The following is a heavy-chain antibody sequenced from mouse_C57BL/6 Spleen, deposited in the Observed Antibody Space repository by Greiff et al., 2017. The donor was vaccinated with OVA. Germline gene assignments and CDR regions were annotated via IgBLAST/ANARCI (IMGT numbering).Heavy chain of an antibody. Sequence: QVAMQQAVAEPTNPVASVKLSCKATGYTFTGYWIEWVKQRPGHGLEWIGEILPGSGSTNYNEKFKGKATFTADTSSNTAYMQLSSLTTEDSAIYYCARDYYGSSSYFDYWGQGTTLTVSS. CDR3: ARDYYGSSSYFDY. J-gene: IGHJ2*01. CDR1: GYTFTGYW. V-gene: IGHV1-9*01. CDR2: ILPGSGST. D-gene: IGHD1-1*01.